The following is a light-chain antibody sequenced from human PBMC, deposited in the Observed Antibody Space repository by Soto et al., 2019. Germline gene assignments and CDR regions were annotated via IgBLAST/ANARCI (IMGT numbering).Light chain of an antibody. CDR3: QQYNSYWWS. Sequence: DIQMTQSPSTLSASVGDRVTITCRASQSISSWLAWYQQKPGKAPKLLIYKASSLESGVPSRFIGSGSGTEFTITLNTVQPDDFAIYYYQQYNSYWWSFGQGTTVESK. V-gene: IGKV1-5*03. CDR1: QSISSW. CDR2: KAS. J-gene: IGKJ1*01.